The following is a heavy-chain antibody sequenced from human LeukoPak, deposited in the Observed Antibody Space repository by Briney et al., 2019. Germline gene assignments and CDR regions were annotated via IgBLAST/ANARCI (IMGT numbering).Heavy chain of an antibody. Sequence: KASETLSLTCTVSGGSISSYYWSWIRQPPGKGLEWIGYIYYSGSTNYNPSLKSRVTISVDTSKNQFSLKLSSVTAADTAVYYCARDVPQRTYYGVAEYYFDYWGQGTLVTVSS. V-gene: IGHV4-59*01. J-gene: IGHJ4*02. D-gene: IGHD4-17*01. CDR2: IYYSGST. CDR3: ARDVPQRTYYGVAEYYFDY. CDR1: GGSISSYY.